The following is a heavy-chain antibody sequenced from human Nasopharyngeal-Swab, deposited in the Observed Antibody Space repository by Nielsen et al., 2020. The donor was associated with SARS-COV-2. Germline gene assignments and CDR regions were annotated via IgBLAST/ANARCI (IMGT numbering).Heavy chain of an antibody. Sequence: ETLSLTCAASGFTFSSYSMNWVRQAPGQGLEWVSSISSSSSYIYYADSVKGRFTISRDNAKNSLYLQMNSLRAEDTAVYYCARPKVGYSYGLGDYYYYGMDVWGQGTTVTVSS. V-gene: IGHV3-21*01. CDR3: ARPKVGYSYGLGDYYYYGMDV. CDR1: GFTFSSYS. D-gene: IGHD5-18*01. CDR2: ISSSSSYI. J-gene: IGHJ6*02.